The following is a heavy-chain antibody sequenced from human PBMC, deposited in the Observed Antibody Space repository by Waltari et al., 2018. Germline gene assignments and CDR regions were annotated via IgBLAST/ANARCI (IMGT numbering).Heavy chain of an antibody. V-gene: IGHV4-34*01. Sequence: QVQLQQWGAGLLKPSETLSLTCAVYGGSFSGYYWSWLRQPPGTGRAWIGEINHSGSTNYNPSLKSRVTISVDTSKNQFSLKLSSVTAADTAVYYCARGVGEPGYCSGGSCYPLFDYWGQGTLVTVSS. CDR1: GGSFSGYY. CDR2: INHSGST. D-gene: IGHD2-15*01. J-gene: IGHJ4*02. CDR3: ARGVGEPGYCSGGSCYPLFDY.